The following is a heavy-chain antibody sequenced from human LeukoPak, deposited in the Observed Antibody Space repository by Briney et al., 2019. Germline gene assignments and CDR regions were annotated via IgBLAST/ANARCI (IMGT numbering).Heavy chain of an antibody. Sequence: ASVKVSCKASGYTFTSYYMHWVRQAPGLGLEWMGIINPSGGSTSYAQKFQGRVTMTRDTSTSTVYMELSSLRSEDTAVYYCARDVGQQLLGPHIDYWGQGTLVTVSS. CDR3: ARDVGQQLLGPHIDY. J-gene: IGHJ4*02. D-gene: IGHD6-13*01. CDR2: INPSGGST. CDR1: GYTFTSYY. V-gene: IGHV1-46*01.